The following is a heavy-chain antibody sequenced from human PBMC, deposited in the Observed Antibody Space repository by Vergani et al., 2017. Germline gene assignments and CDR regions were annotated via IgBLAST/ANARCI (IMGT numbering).Heavy chain of an antibody. CDR1: GGTFSSYA. D-gene: IGHD6-13*01. Sequence: QVQLVKSGAEVKKPGSSVKVSCKASGGTFSSYAISWVRQAPGQGLEWMGRIIPIFGTANYAQKFQGRVTITADESTSTAYMELSSLRSEDTAVYYCARDFSGYSSSWSYYYYGMDVWGQGTTVTVSS. CDR2: IIPIFGTA. CDR3: ARDFSGYSSSWSYYYYGMDV. V-gene: IGHV1-69*18. J-gene: IGHJ6*02.